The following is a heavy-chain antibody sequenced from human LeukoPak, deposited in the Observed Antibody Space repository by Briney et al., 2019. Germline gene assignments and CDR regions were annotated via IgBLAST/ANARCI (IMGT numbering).Heavy chain of an antibody. CDR2: IWYDGSNK. V-gene: IGHV3-33*01. Sequence: GGSLRLSCAASGFTFSGYGMHWVRQAPGKGLEWVAVIWYDGSNKYYADSVKGRFTISRDNSKNTLYLQMNSLRAEDTAVYYCARDLSWFGEFDYWGQGTLVTVSS. CDR1: GFTFSGYG. J-gene: IGHJ4*02. D-gene: IGHD3-10*01. CDR3: ARDLSWFGEFDY.